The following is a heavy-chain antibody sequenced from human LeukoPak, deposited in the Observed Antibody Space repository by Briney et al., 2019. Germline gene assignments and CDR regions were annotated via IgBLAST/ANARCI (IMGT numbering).Heavy chain of an antibody. CDR1: GGSFSGYY. CDR2: IIHTGST. D-gene: IGHD6-6*01. J-gene: IGHJ6*03. CDR3: ARVYSRFYYYYMDV. Sequence: SETLSLTCAVYGGSFSGYYWSWIRQPPGKGLEGIGEIIHTGSTNYNPSLKSRVTISVDTSKKQFSLKVSYVTAADTAVYYCARVYSRFYYYYMDVWGNGTTVTVSS. V-gene: IGHV4-34*12.